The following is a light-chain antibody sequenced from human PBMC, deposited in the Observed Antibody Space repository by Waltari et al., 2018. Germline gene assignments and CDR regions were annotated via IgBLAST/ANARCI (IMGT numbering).Light chain of an antibody. Sequence: DVVMTQSPLSLPVTLGQPASISCRSSQSLVYSDGNTYLNWFQQRPGQSPRRLIYKVSNRDSGVPDRFSGSGSGTDFTLKISRVEAEDVGGYYCMQGTHWRGYTFGQGTKLEIK. CDR2: KVS. V-gene: IGKV2-30*01. CDR1: QSLVYSDGNTY. CDR3: MQGTHWRGYT. J-gene: IGKJ2*01.